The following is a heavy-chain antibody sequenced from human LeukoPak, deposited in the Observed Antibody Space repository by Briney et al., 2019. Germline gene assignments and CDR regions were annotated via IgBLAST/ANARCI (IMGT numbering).Heavy chain of an antibody. J-gene: IGHJ4*02. D-gene: IGHD3-10*01. CDR2: ISGSGGST. Sequence: GGSLRLSCAASGFIFTNHAMNWVRQAPGKGLEWVSGISGSGGSTYYAGSVKGRFTISRDNSKNTLYMQMNSLRADETAVYYCAKGFRSGTYPLDYWGQGTLVTVSS. V-gene: IGHV3-23*01. CDR1: GFIFTNHA. CDR3: AKGFRSGTYPLDY.